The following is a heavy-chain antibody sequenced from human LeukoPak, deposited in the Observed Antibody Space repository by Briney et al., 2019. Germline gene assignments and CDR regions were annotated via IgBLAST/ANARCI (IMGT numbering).Heavy chain of an antibody. Sequence: AGGSLRLSCAPSGFTFSTYAMSWVRQAPGKGLEWVSGITDSGGITNYADSVKGRFTMSRDNAKNTLYLQMNSLRVEDTAVYYCAKGVGSSWRAPLDPWGQGTLVTVSS. CDR3: AKGVGSSWRAPLDP. CDR2: ITDSGGIT. CDR1: GFTFSTYA. J-gene: IGHJ5*02. D-gene: IGHD6-13*01. V-gene: IGHV3-23*01.